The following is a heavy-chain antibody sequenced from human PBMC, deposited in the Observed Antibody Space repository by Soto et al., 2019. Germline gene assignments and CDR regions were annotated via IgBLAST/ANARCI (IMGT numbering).Heavy chain of an antibody. D-gene: IGHD3-22*01. CDR2: IYYSGST. CDR3: ASNYYDSSGTVYYYGMDV. Sequence: QVQLQESGPGLVKPSQTLSLTSTVSGGSISSGDYYWSWIRQPPGKGLEWIGYIYYSGSTYYNQSLKRRMTISVDTSKNRFSLKLSSVTAADTAVYYCASNYYDSSGTVYYYGMDVWGQGTTVTVSS. V-gene: IGHV4-30-4*01. CDR1: GGSISSGDYY. J-gene: IGHJ6*02.